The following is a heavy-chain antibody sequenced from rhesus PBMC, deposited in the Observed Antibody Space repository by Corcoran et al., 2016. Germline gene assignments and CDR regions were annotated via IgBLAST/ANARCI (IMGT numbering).Heavy chain of an antibody. Sequence: QVQLQESGPGLVKPSETLSLTCPVSGGSISGYHNWTCIRPAPGTGLEWIGGVYGNRASTNYNPSLKSRVTISKDTSKNQFSLRLTSVTAADTAVYYCARQGYTDHLGGLDSWGQGVVVTVSS. CDR1: GGSISGYHN. CDR2: VYGNRAST. V-gene: IGHV4-143*01. J-gene: IGHJ6*01. D-gene: IGHD2-39*02. CDR3: ARQGYTDHLGGLDS.